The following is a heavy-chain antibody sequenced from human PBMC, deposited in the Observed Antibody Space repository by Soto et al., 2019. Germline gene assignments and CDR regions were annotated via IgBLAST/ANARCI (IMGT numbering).Heavy chain of an antibody. CDR3: ARDYHYDSSGCLDY. CDR2: IWFDGKNK. CDR1: GFSFSSHG. J-gene: IGHJ4*02. D-gene: IGHD3-22*01. V-gene: IGHV3-33*01. Sequence: QVQLVESGGGVVRPGTSLRLSCGASGFSFSSHGMHWVRQAPGKGLEWVAVIWFDGKNKYYADSVKGRLTISRDNSTNTLYLQMNSLRAEDTAVYYCARDYHYDSSGCLDYWGQGYLVTVSA.